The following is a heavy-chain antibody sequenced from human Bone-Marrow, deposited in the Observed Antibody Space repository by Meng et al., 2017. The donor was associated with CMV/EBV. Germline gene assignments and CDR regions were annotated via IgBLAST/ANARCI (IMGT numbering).Heavy chain of an antibody. J-gene: IGHJ4*02. CDR2: INPNSGGT. V-gene: IGHV1-2*02. D-gene: IGHD1-1*01. CDR1: GYTFTGYY. Sequence: ASVKVSCKASGYTFTGYYMHWVRQAPGQGLEWMGWINPNSGGTNYAQKFQGRVTMTRDTSISTAYMELSRLRSDDTAVYYCARDRALERRGQPDYWGQGTLATVSS. CDR3: ARDRALERRGQPDY.